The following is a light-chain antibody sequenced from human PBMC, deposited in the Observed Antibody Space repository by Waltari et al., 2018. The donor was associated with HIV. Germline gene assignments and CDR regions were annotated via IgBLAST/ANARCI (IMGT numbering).Light chain of an antibody. J-gene: IGLJ2*01. CDR2: TNN. V-gene: IGLV1-44*01. Sequence: QSVLTQPPSASGTPGQRVTISCSGSSSNIGSNTVNWYQQLPGTAPKLLIYTNNQRPSGVPDRCRGSKSGTSASLAISGLQSEDEADYYCAAWDDSLNGPVYGGGTKLTVL. CDR3: AAWDDSLNGPV. CDR1: SSNIGSNT.